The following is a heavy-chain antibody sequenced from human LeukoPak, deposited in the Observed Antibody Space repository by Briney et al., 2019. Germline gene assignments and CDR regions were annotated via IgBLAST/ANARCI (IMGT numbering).Heavy chain of an antibody. CDR1: GGSISSGPYY. J-gene: IGHJ5*02. CDR3: ANYGSGSYRFDP. D-gene: IGHD3-10*01. Sequence: SETLSLTCTVSGGSISSGPYYWIWIRQHPGKGLEWIGYITYSGNTYYYPAHNSRVTVSLDTSKTQFSLKLSSVTAADTAVYYCANYGSGSYRFDPWGQGTLVTVSS. CDR2: ITYSGNT. V-gene: IGHV4-31*03.